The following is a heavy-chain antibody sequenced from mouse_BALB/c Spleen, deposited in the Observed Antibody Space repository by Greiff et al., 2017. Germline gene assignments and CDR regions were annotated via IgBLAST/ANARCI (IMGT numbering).Heavy chain of an antibody. J-gene: IGHJ4*01. CDR1: GFSLTSYG. CDR2: IWAGGST. CDR3: ARGRRDYAMDY. V-gene: IGHV2-9*02. Sequence: VKLQESGPGLVAPSQSLSITCTVSGFSLTSYGVHWVRQPPGKGLEWLGVIWAGGSTNYNSALMSRLSISKDNSKSQVFLKMNSLQTDDTAMYYCARGRRDYAMDYWGQGTSVTVSS.